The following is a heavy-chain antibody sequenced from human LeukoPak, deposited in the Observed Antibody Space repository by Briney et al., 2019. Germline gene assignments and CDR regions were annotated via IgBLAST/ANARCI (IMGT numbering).Heavy chain of an antibody. CDR2: IRYDGSDK. Sequence: GGSLRLSCAASGFTFSTYGIHWVRQAPGKGLEWVAFIRYDGSDKYYADSVKGRFTISRDNSKNTLYLQMYSLRAEDTAVYYCAKDRVSMVRGVSAPLFDYWGQGTLVTVSS. D-gene: IGHD3-10*01. CDR1: GFTFSTYG. V-gene: IGHV3-30*02. J-gene: IGHJ4*02. CDR3: AKDRVSMVRGVSAPLFDY.